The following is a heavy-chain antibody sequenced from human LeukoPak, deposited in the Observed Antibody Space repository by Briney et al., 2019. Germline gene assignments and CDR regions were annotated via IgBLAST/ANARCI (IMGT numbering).Heavy chain of an antibody. D-gene: IGHD5-18*01. V-gene: IGHV3-9*01. Sequence: GGSLRLSCAASGFTFDDYAMHWVRQAPGKGLEWVSGISWNSGSIGYADSVKGRFTISRDNAKNSLYPQMNSLRAEDKALYYCAKDKSQLWLGGTFDYWGQGTLVTVSS. CDR3: AKDKSQLWLGGTFDY. CDR1: GFTFDDYA. CDR2: ISWNSGSI. J-gene: IGHJ4*02.